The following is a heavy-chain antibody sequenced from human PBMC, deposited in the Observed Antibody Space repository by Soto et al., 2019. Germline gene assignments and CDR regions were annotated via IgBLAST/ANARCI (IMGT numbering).Heavy chain of an antibody. J-gene: IGHJ4*02. CDR2: FDPEDGET. V-gene: IGHV1-24*01. CDR1: GYTLTELS. D-gene: IGHD2-2*01. CDR3: ATVRAVVVPAAMDY. Sequence: ASVKVSCKVSGYTLTELSMHWVRQAPGKGLEWMGGFDPEDGETIYAQKFQGRVTMTEDTSTDTAYMELSSLRSEDTAVYYCATVRAVVVPAAMDYWGQGTLVTVSS.